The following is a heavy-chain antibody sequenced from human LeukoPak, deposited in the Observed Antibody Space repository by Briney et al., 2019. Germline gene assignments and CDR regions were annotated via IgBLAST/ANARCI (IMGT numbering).Heavy chain of an antibody. Sequence: SETLSLTCTVSGGSISSGSYYWSWIRQPPGKGLEWIGYIYYSGSTNYNPSLKSRVTISVDTSKNQFSLKLSSVTAADTAVYYCARDALVAAKEGSLSWFDPWGQGTLVTVSS. J-gene: IGHJ5*02. CDR1: GGSISSGSYY. D-gene: IGHD2-15*01. CDR2: IYYSGST. V-gene: IGHV4-61*01. CDR3: ARDALVAAKEGSLSWFDP.